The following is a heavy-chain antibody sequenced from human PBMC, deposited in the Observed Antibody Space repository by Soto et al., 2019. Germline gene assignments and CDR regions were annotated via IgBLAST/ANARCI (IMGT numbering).Heavy chain of an antibody. J-gene: IGHJ3*02. V-gene: IGHV3-33*01. CDR2: IWYDGSNK. Sequence: AGGSLRLSCAASGFTFSSYVMHWVRQAPGKGLEWVAVIWYDGSNKYYADSVKGRFTISRDNSKNTLYLQMNSLRAEDTAVYYCARGGYSYMAPADAFDIWGQGTMVTVSS. D-gene: IGHD5-18*01. CDR1: GFTFSSYV. CDR3: ARGGYSYMAPADAFDI.